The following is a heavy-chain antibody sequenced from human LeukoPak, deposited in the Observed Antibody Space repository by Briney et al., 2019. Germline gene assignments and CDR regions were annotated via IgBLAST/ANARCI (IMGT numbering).Heavy chain of an antibody. CDR1: GGSFSGYY. Sequence: SETLSLTCAVSGGSFSGYYWSWIRQPPGKGLEWIGEINHSGSTNYNPSLKSRVTISVDTSKNQFSLKLSSVAAADTAVYYCAREGPPYQYGSGSYWIFDYWGQGTLVTVSS. CDR3: AREGPPYQYGSGSYWIFDY. CDR2: INHSGST. J-gene: IGHJ4*02. V-gene: IGHV4-34*01. D-gene: IGHD3-10*01.